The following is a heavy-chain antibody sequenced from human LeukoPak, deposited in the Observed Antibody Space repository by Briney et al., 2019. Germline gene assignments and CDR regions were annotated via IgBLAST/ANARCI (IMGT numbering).Heavy chain of an antibody. CDR3: ARHADYHILTGFDY. J-gene: IGHJ4*02. D-gene: IGHD3-9*01. CDR2: IDPSNSYT. Sequence: GESLRISCKGSGYNFTNYWISRVRQMPGKGLEWMGRIDPSNSYTNYSPPFQGHVTISADRSISTAYLQWNSLKASDTAMYYCARHADYHILTGFDYWGQGTLSPSP. V-gene: IGHV5-10-1*01. CDR1: GYNFTNYW.